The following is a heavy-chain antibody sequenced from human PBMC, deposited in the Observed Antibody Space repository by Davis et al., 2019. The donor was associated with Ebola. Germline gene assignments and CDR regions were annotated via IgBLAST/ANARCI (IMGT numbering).Heavy chain of an antibody. J-gene: IGHJ3*02. D-gene: IGHD3-10*01. Sequence: GESLKISCAASGFTFSRYTMNWVRQAPGKGLEWVSSISSSSSYIYYADSVKGRFTISRDNAKNSLYLQMNSLRAEDTAVYYCAREVLWFGELTHDAFDIWGQGTMVTVSS. V-gene: IGHV3-21*01. CDR3: AREVLWFGELTHDAFDI. CDR2: ISSSSSYI. CDR1: GFTFSRYT.